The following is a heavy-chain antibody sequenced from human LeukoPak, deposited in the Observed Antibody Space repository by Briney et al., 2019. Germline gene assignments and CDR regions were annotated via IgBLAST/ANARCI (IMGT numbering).Heavy chain of an antibody. J-gene: IGHJ4*02. D-gene: IGHD4-17*01. CDR1: GFTFSSYA. V-gene: IGHV3-23*01. CDR2: ISGSGGST. CDR3: ALTLTTVTPLDY. Sequence: PGGSLRLSCAVSGFTFSSYAMSWARHPPGKGLEWVSAISGSGGSTYYADSVKGRFTISGDNSKHTLYLQMNRLRAEDTAVYYCALTLTTVTPLDYWGQGTLVSVSS.